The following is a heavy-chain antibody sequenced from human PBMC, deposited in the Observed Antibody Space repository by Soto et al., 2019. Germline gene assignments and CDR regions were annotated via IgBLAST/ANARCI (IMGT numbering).Heavy chain of an antibody. V-gene: IGHV3-23*01. Sequence: GRSLRLSCSASGFTFSTYAITWVRQAPGKGLEWVSSITDSGDSTYYADSVKGRFTISRDNSKNTLFLQMNSLIAEVTAIYCRGKDRPVVTLLLNYWGQGTLVTVSS. CDR1: GFTFSTYA. CDR3: GKDRPVVTLLLNY. CDR2: ITDSGDST. J-gene: IGHJ4*02. D-gene: IGHD2-21*02.